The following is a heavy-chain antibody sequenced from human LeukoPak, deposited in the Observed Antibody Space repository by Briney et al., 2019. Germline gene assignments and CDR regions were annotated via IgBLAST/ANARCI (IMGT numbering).Heavy chain of an antibody. CDR3: ARGPLVENVVVPAAIGRNNWFDP. D-gene: IGHD2-2*01. CDR1: GYTFTSYY. J-gene: IGHJ5*02. V-gene: IGHV1-46*01. CDR2: INPSGGST. Sequence: EASVKVSCKASGYTFTSYYMHWVRQAPGQGLEWMGIINPSGGSTSYAQKFQGRVTMTRDTSTSTVYMELSSLRSEDTAVYYCARGPLVENVVVPAAIGRNNWFDPWGQGTLVTVSS.